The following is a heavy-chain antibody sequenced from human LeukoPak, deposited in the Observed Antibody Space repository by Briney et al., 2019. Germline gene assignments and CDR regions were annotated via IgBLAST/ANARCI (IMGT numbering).Heavy chain of an antibody. V-gene: IGHV4-34*01. J-gene: IGHJ5*02. D-gene: IGHD5-18*01. CDR1: GFTFSDYY. CDR2: INHSGST. CDR3: ASPYSS. Sequence: PGGSLRLSCAASGFTFSDYYMSWIRQPPGKGLEWIGEINHSGSTNYNPSLKSRVTISVDTSKNQFSLKLSSVTAADTAVYYCASPYSSWGQGTLVTVSS.